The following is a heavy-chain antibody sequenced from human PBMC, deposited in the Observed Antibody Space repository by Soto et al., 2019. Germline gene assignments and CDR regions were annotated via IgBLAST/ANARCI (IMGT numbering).Heavy chain of an antibody. D-gene: IGHD2-15*01. J-gene: IGHJ5*02. CDR2: IYYSGST. CDR3: ARVIYCSGGSCYPRFDP. Sequence: HVQLQESGPGLVKPSQTLSLTCTVSGGSISSGGYYWSWIRQHPGKGLEWIGYIYYSGSTYYNPSLKSRVTISVNTSKNQFSLKLSSVTAADTAVYYCARVIYCSGGSCYPRFDPWGQGTLVTVSS. V-gene: IGHV4-31*03. CDR1: GGSISSGGYY.